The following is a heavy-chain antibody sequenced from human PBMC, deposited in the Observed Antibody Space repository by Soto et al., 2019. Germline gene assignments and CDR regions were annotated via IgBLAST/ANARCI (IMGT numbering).Heavy chain of an antibody. CDR2: IIPIFGTA. V-gene: IGHV1-69*13. J-gene: IGHJ6*02. Sequence: SVKVSCKASGGTFSSYAISWVRQAPGQGLEWMGGIIPIFGTANYAQKFQGRVTITADESTSTAYMELSSLRSEDTAVYYCARVGSGSYPGYYYGMDVWGQGTTVTVSS. CDR1: GGTFSSYA. CDR3: ARVGSGSYPGYYYGMDV. D-gene: IGHD3-10*01.